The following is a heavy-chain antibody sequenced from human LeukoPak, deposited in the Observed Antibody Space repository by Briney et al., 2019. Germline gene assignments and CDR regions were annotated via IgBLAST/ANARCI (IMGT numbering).Heavy chain of an antibody. J-gene: IGHJ4*02. V-gene: IGHV3-9*01. CDR2: ITWNSDFI. D-gene: IGHD3-16*01. CDR1: GFKFDDYA. Sequence: GRSLRLSCAASGFKFDDYAMHWVRQVPGKGLEWVAGITWNSDFIAFADSLKGRFSISRDNDKNSLFLQMNSLTPEDTAFYYCTKGVADYVWGEYRHFDKWGQGTLVTVSS. CDR3: TKGVADYVWGEYRHFDK.